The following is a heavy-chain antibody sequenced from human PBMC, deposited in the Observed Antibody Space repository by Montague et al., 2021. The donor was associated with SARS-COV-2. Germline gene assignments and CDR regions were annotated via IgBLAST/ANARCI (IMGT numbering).Heavy chain of an antibody. V-gene: IGHV4-39*02. D-gene: IGHD3-10*01. CDR3: ARGMIRGVTTPFDY. CDR1: SGSIISSVYY. CDR2: IYYSGTT. Sequence: SQTLSLTCSVSSGSIISSVYYWGCIRQPPGKELEWIGNIYYSGTTYYNPSLQSRGTISVDTSKNHLSLRLSSVTAADTAVYFCARGMIRGVTTPFDYWGQGSQVTV. J-gene: IGHJ4*02.